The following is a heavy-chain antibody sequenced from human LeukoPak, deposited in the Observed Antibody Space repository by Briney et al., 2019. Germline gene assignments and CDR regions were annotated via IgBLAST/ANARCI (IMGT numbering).Heavy chain of an antibody. J-gene: IGHJ5*02. V-gene: IGHV1-69*04. D-gene: IGHD1-20*01. Sequence: GASVKVSCKASGGTFSSYGIIRVRQAPGQGLEWMGSNSPIFDIANYAQKFQGRVTITAGTSTSTAYMELSSLRSEDTAIYYCAREFRQSNWNDGHWFDPWGQGTLVTVSS. CDR2: NSPIFDIA. CDR1: GGTFSSYG. CDR3: AREFRQSNWNDGHWFDP.